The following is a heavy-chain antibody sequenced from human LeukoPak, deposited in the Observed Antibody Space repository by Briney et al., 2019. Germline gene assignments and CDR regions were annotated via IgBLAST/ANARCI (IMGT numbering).Heavy chain of an antibody. V-gene: IGHV3-30*02. D-gene: IGHD2-2*01. CDR1: GFTFSSYG. Sequence: GGSLRLSCAASGFTFSSYGMHWVRQAPGKGLEWVALIRYDGSNKYYADSVKGRFTISRDNSKNTLYLQMNSLRAEDTAVYYCAKIYCSSTSCYLSDYYYYYMDVWGKGTTVTVSS. CDR2: IRYDGSNK. J-gene: IGHJ6*03. CDR3: AKIYCSSTSCYLSDYYYYYMDV.